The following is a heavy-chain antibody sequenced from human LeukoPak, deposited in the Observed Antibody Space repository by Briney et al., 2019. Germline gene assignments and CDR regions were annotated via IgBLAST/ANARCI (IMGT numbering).Heavy chain of an antibody. D-gene: IGHD4-17*01. CDR3: ARRGYGDYAPFDY. CDR1: GFTFSSYG. J-gene: IGHJ4*02. Sequence: GGSLRLSCAASGFTFSSYGMNWVRQAPGKGLEWLSLIYSGGTTSYADSVKGRFTISRDNPKNTLYLQMNSLRAEDTAVYYCARRGYGDYAPFDYWGQGALVTVSS. CDR2: IYSGGTT. V-gene: IGHV3-66*04.